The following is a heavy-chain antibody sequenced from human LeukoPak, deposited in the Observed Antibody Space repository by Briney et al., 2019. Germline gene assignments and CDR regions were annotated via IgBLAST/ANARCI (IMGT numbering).Heavy chain of an antibody. CDR2: IDYSGGDT. CDR3: ARRQYSYGYGYYFDY. J-gene: IGHJ4*02. Sequence: GGSLRLSCTASGFTLSSYEMSWIRQAPGKGLEWVSSIDYSGGDTHYADSVKGRFTISRDNSKNTLYLQMNSLRAEDTAVYYCARRQYSYGYGYYFDYWGQGTLVTVSS. CDR1: GFTLSSYE. V-gene: IGHV3-66*02. D-gene: IGHD5-18*01.